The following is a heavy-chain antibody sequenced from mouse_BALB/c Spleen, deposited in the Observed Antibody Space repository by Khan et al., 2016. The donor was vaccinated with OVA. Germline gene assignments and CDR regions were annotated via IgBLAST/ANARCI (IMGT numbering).Heavy chain of an antibody. CDR3: ARYWYYVDY. CDR1: GYSITSGYS. CDR2: IHYSGST. V-gene: IGHV3-1*02. J-gene: IGHJ2*01. D-gene: IGHD1-1*02. Sequence: EVQLQESGPDLVKPSQSLSLTCTVTGYSITSGYSWHWIRQFLGNKLEWMGYIHYSGSTNYNPSLKSRISITRDTSKNQFFLQLNSVTTEDTATYYCARYWYYVDYWGQGTTLTVSS.